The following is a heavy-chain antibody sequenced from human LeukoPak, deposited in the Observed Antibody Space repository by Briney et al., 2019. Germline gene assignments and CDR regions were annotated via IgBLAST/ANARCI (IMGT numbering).Heavy chain of an antibody. CDR3: ARDPEEISYFDY. CDR1: GYTFTSYY. CDR2: INPSGGST. D-gene: IGHD1-14*01. J-gene: IGHJ4*02. Sequence: GESLKISCKASGYTFTSYYMHWVRQAPGQGLEWMGIINPSGGSTSYAQKFQGRVTMTRDTSTSTVYMELSSLRSEDTAVYYCARDPEEISYFDYWGQGTLVTVSS. V-gene: IGHV1-46*01.